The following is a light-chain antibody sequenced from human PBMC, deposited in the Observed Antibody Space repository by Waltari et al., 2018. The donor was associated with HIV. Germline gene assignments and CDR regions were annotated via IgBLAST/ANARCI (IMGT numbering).Light chain of an antibody. CDR1: SSNIGSNY. CDR2: RNN. CDR3: AAWDDSLSGLV. J-gene: IGLJ3*02. Sequence: QSVLTQPPSASGTPGQRVTISCSGSSSNIGSNYVSCYQQLPGTAPKLLIYRNNQRPSGVPDRLSGSKSGTSASLAISGLRSEDEADYYCAAWDDSLSGLVFGGGTKLTVL. V-gene: IGLV1-47*01.